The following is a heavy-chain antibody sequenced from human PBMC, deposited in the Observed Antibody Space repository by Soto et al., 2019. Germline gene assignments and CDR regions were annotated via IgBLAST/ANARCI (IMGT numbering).Heavy chain of an antibody. J-gene: IGHJ6*02. CDR1: GFTFSSYG. D-gene: IGHD3-22*01. CDR2: ISYDGSNK. V-gene: IGHV3-30*18. Sequence: GGSLRLSCAASGFTFSSYGMHWVRQAPGKGLEWVAVISYDGSNKYYADSVKGRFTISRDNSKNTLYLQMNSLRAEDTAVYYCAKGLYYYDSSGYYYGYGMDVWGQGTTVTVSS. CDR3: AKGLYYYDSSGYYYGYGMDV.